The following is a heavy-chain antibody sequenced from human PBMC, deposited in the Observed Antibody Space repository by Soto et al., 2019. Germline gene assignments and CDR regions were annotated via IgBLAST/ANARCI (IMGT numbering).Heavy chain of an antibody. Sequence: SETLSLTCTVSGDSVTSGNYYWSWIRQPPGKGLEWIGHIYCTGSTNYSPSLKSRVTISVDTPNNQFSLRLTSVTAADTAMYYCARSSPRGEQLFFHFWGQGALVTVSS. J-gene: IGHJ4*02. CDR1: GDSVTSGNYY. CDR3: ARSSPRGEQLFFHF. D-gene: IGHD1-26*01. CDR2: IYCTGST. V-gene: IGHV4-61*01.